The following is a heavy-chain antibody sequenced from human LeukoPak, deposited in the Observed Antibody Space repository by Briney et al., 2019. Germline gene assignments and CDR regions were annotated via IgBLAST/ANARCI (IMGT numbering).Heavy chain of an antibody. V-gene: IGHV4-59*01. CDR3: ARVYYSSSYDYWYFDL. J-gene: IGHJ2*01. Sequence: SETLSLTCTVSGGSIKSNYWSWIRQPPGKGLEWIGYIYYSGSTNYNPSLKSRVTISVDTSKNQFSLKLSSVTAADTAVYYCARVYYSSSYDYWYFDLWGRGTLVTVSS. CDR2: IYYSGST. CDR1: GGSIKSNY. D-gene: IGHD6-13*01.